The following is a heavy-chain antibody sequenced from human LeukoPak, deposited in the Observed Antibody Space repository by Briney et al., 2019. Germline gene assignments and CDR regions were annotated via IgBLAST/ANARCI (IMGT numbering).Heavy chain of an antibody. CDR1: GGSIGSGSYY. V-gene: IGHV4-61*02. CDR3: AREPGQYSGSYYDAFDI. Sequence: SQTLSLTCTVSGGSIGSGSYYWSWIRQPAGKGLEWIGRIYTSGSTNYNPSLKSRVTISVDTSKNQFSLKLSSVTAADTAVYYCAREPGQYSGSYYDAFDIWGQGTMVTVSS. D-gene: IGHD1-26*01. CDR2: IYTSGST. J-gene: IGHJ3*02.